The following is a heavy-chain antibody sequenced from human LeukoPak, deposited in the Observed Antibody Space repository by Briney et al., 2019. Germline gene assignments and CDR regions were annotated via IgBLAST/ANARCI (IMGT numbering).Heavy chain of an antibody. CDR1: GFTFSSYS. CDR3: ARDLSGSYYSTRYFDY. Sequence: PGGSLRLSCAASGFTFSSYSMNWVRQAPGKVREWVSSISSSSSYIYYADSVKGRFTISRDNAKNSLYLQMNSLRAEDTAVYYCARDLSGSYYSTRYFDYWGQGTLVTVSS. D-gene: IGHD1-26*01. CDR2: ISSSSSYI. J-gene: IGHJ4*02. V-gene: IGHV3-21*01.